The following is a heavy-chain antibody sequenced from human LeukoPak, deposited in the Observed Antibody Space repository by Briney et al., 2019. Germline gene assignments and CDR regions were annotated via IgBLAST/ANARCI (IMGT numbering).Heavy chain of an antibody. CDR2: IYYSGST. CDR1: GGSISSYY. D-gene: IGHD3-22*01. CDR3: ARGRRDTSGYAPYVS. Sequence: SETLSLTCNVSGGSISSYYWGWIRQPPGKGLEWIGYIYYSGSTNYNPSLKSRVTISVDTSKNQFSLNLSSVTAADTAVYYCARGRRDTSGYAPYVSWGQGTLVTVSP. J-gene: IGHJ4*02. V-gene: IGHV4-59*01.